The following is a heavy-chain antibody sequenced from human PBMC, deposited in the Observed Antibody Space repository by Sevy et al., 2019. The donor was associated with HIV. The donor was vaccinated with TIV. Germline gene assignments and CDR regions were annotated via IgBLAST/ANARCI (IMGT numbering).Heavy chain of an antibody. V-gene: IGHV3-49*04. D-gene: IGHD6-13*01. CDR1: GFTFGDYC. J-gene: IGHJ4*02. CDR3: TRWKAAQSIFDY. Sequence: GGSLRLSCTASGFTFGDYCMSWVRQAPGKGLEWVAFLKSDVYGGTVDHAASVRGRFVISRDDSKTIDYLQMNDLKTEDPGVYYCTRWKAAQSIFDYWGQGALVTVSS. CDR2: LKSDVYGGTV.